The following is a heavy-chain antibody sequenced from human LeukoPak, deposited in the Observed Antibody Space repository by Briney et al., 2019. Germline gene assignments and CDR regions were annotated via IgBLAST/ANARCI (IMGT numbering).Heavy chain of an antibody. CDR3: ARDPQYSYDDTGTFDS. D-gene: IGHD3-22*01. Sequence: GGSLRLSCAASGFTFSSYSMNWVRQAPGKGPEWVANIKQGGDETYYLDSVKGRFTVSRDNAKNSLYLQMNTLRAEDTAVYYCARDPQYSYDDTGTFDSWGQGTLVTVSS. V-gene: IGHV3-7*01. CDR1: GFTFSSYS. J-gene: IGHJ4*02. CDR2: IKQGGDET.